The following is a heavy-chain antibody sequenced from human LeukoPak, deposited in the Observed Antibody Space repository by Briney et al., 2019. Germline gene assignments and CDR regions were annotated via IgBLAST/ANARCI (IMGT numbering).Heavy chain of an antibody. CDR2: ISGSGGST. Sequence: PGGSLRLSCAASGFTFSSYAMSWVRQAPGKGLEWVSAISGSGGSTYYADSVKGRFTISRDNSKNTLYLQMNSLRAEDTAVYYCAKYSQRYSGSYYTDAFDIWGQGTMVTVSS. D-gene: IGHD1-26*01. CDR3: AKYSQRYSGSYYTDAFDI. CDR1: GFTFSSYA. J-gene: IGHJ3*02. V-gene: IGHV3-23*01.